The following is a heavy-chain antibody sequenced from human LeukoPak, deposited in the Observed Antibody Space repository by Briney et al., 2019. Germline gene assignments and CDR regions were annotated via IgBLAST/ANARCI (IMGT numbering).Heavy chain of an antibody. CDR2: ISYDGSNK. J-gene: IGHJ4*02. V-gene: IGHV3-30*18. D-gene: IGHD6-13*01. Sequence: GGSLRLSCAASGFTFSSYGMHWVRQAPGKGLEWVAVISYDGSNKYYADSVKGRFTISRDNSKNTLYLQMNSLRAEDTAVYYCAKDLLIAAAGTGYWGQGTLVTVSS. CDR3: AKDLLIAAAGTGY. CDR1: GFTFSSYG.